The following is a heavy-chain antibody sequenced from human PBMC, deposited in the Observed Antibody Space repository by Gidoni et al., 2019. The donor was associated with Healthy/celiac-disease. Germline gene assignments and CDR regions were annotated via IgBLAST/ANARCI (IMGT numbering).Heavy chain of an antibody. Sequence: QVQLVQSGAEVKKPGSSVKVSCKAYGGTFSSYAISWLRQAPGQGLEWMGGIIPIFGTANYAQKFHVRVTITADKSTSTAYMELSSLRSEDTAVYYCARHWRDNRDYYILTGYYTSRYYFDYWGQGTLVTVSS. D-gene: IGHD3-9*01. V-gene: IGHV1-69*06. CDR1: GGTFSSYA. CDR2: IIPIFGTA. J-gene: IGHJ4*02. CDR3: ARHWRDNRDYYILTGYYTSRYYFDY.